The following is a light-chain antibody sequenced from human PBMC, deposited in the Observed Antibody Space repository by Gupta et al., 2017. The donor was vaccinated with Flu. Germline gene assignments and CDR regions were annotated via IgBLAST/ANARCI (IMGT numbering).Light chain of an antibody. Sequence: SSALTQAPAVSVALGQPVRITCQGDSLRNYYASWYQQKPGQAPVLVIFARYNRPSGIPDRFSGSSSGTTASLTITGAQAEDEADYYCHCQDSSGNQYVFGGGTKVTVL. CDR2: ARY. CDR3: HCQDSSGNQYV. V-gene: IGLV3-19*01. J-gene: IGLJ1*01. CDR1: SLRNYY.